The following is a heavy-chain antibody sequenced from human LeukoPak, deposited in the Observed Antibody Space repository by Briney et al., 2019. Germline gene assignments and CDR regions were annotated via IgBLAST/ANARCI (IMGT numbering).Heavy chain of an antibody. V-gene: IGHV4-30-2*01. J-gene: IGHJ4*02. Sequence: KSSQTLSLTCTVSGGSISSGGYYWSWIRQPPGKGLEWIGYIYHSGSTYYNPSLKSRVTISVDRSKNQFSLKLSSVTAADMAVYYCARDRPSGGSGSYPDYWGQGTLVTVSS. CDR3: ARDRPSGGSGSYPDY. D-gene: IGHD3-10*01. CDR1: GGSISSGGYY. CDR2: IYHSGST.